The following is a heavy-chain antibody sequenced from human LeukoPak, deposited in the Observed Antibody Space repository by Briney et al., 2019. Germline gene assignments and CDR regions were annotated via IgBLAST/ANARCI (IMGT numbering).Heavy chain of an antibody. CDR3: AREGGYSYGYWGF. Sequence: SETLSLTCTVSGSSISRGYYWGWIWQPPGKGLECIASIYHSGSTYYNPSLKSRVTISVDTSKNQFSLRMSSVTAADTAVYYCAREGGYSYGYWGFWGQGTLVTVSS. V-gene: IGHV4-38-2*02. CDR2: IYHSGST. D-gene: IGHD5-18*01. J-gene: IGHJ4*02. CDR1: GSSISRGYY.